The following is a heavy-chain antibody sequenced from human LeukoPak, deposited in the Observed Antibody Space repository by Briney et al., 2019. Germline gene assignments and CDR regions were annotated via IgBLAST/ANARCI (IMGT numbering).Heavy chain of an antibody. J-gene: IGHJ6*02. CDR2: ISAYNGNT. D-gene: IGHD1-26*01. CDR1: GYTFTSYG. V-gene: IGHV1-18*01. CDR3: ASATSGSYYYYYGMDV. Sequence: GASVKVSCKASGYTFTSYGISWVRQPPGQGLEWMGWISAYNGNTNYAQKLQGRVTMTTDTSTSTAYMELRSLRSDDTAVYYCASATSGSYYYYYGMDVWGQGTTVTVSS.